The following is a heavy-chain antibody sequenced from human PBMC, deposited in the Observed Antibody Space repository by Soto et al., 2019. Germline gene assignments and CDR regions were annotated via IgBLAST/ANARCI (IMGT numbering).Heavy chain of an antibody. CDR1: GYSITSGHY. J-gene: IGHJ6*02. V-gene: IGHV4-38-2*02. Sequence: SETLSLTCTVSGYSITSGHYWGWIRQSPGKGLEWIGSFHHSGSTYDDGSTFYNPSLESRVTISVDTSKKQFSLKLRSVTAADAAVYYCANTWARYDFWEVWDLGTTVT. D-gene: IGHD3-3*01. CDR2: FHHSGSTYDDGST. CDR3: ANTWARYDFWEV.